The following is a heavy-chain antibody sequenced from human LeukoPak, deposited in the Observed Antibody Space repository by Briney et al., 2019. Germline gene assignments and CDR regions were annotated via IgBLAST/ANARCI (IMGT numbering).Heavy chain of an antibody. CDR2: INTDGSST. D-gene: IGHD6-13*01. Sequence: GSLRLSCAASGFTFSSYSMNWVRQAPGKGLEWVSRINTDGSSTSYADSVKGRFTISRDNAKNTLYLQMNSLRAEDTAVYYCARESGIAAALDLWGQGTLVTVSS. CDR3: ARESGIAAALDL. J-gene: IGHJ5*02. V-gene: IGHV3-74*01. CDR1: GFTFSSYS.